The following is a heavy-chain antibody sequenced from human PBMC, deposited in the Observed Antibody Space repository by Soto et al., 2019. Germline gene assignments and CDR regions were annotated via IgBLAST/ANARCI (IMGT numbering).Heavy chain of an antibody. Sequence: SETLSLTCTVSGGSISSYYWSWIRQPPGKGLEWIGYIYYRGSTNYNPSLKSRGTISVDTSKNQFSLKLISVTAADTAVYYCASSGYRPHYFDYWGQGTLVTVS. D-gene: IGHD3-10*01. J-gene: IGHJ4*02. V-gene: IGHV4-59*01. CDR2: IYYRGST. CDR1: GGSISSYY. CDR3: ASSGYRPHYFDY.